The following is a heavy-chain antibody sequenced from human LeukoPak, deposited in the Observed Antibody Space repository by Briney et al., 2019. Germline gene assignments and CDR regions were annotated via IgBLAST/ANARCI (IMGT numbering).Heavy chain of an antibody. CDR2: IIPIFGTA. CDR3: ARETDYGSGSSLRRRDAFDI. D-gene: IGHD3-10*01. Sequence: SVTVSCKASGGTFSSYAISWVRQAPGQGLEWMGGIIPIFGTANYAQKFQGRVTITADKSTSTAYMELSSLRSEDTAVYYCARETDYGSGSSLRRRDAFDIWGQGTMVTVSS. J-gene: IGHJ3*02. CDR1: GGTFSSYA. V-gene: IGHV1-69*06.